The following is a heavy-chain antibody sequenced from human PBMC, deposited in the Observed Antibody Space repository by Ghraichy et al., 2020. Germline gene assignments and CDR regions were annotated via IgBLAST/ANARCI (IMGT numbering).Heavy chain of an antibody. J-gene: IGHJ4*02. CDR1: GYTFTSYA. CDR2: INAGNGNT. V-gene: IGHV1-3*01. Sequence: ASVKVSCKASGYTFTSYAMHWVRQAPGQRLEWMGWINAGNGNTKYSQKFQGRVTITRDTSASTAYMELSSLRSEDTAVYYCARARGYSGYDFPFFVYWGQGTLVTVSS. CDR3: ARARGYSGYDFPFFVY. D-gene: IGHD5-12*01.